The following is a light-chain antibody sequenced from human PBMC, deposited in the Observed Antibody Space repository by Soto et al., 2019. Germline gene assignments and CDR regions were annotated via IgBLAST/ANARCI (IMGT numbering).Light chain of an antibody. CDR1: QSVSSTY. CDR3: QQYRSSPFT. Sequence: EIVLTQSPGTLSLSPGERVTLSCRASQSVSSTYLVWYQQKPGQAPRLLIYGASSRATGIPDRFSGSGSGTDFTLTIRRLEPEDFAVYYCQQYRSSPFTFGQGTKLEIK. J-gene: IGKJ2*01. V-gene: IGKV3-20*01. CDR2: GAS.